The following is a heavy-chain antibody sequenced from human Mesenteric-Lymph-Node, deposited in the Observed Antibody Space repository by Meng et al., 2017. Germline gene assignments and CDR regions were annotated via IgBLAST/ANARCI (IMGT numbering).Heavy chain of an antibody. CDR3: ARAPSRGWYRPYYYYYGMDI. D-gene: IGHD6-19*01. J-gene: IGHJ6*02. Sequence: SETLSLTCSVSGGSIDSSSSSYYWAWIRQPPGKGLEWIGEINHSGSTNYNPSLKSRVTISVNTSKNQFSLKLSSVTAADTAVYYCARAPSRGWYRPYYYYYGMDIWGQGTTVTVSS. CDR1: GGSIDSSSSSYY. V-gene: IGHV4-39*07. CDR2: INHSGST.